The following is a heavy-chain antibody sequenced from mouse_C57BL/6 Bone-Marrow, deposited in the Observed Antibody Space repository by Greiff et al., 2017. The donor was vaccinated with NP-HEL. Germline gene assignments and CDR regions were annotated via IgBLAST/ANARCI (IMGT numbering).Heavy chain of an antibody. CDR3: ALLLRRRGYFDV. CDR2: IYPGSGST. J-gene: IGHJ1*03. D-gene: IGHD1-1*01. CDR1: GYTFTSYW. V-gene: IGHV1-55*01. Sequence: VKLQQPGAELVKPGASVKMSCKASGYTFTSYWITWVKQRPGQGLEWIGDIYPGSGSTNYNEKFKSKATLTVDTSSSTAYMQLSSLTSEDSAVYYCALLLRRRGYFDVWGTGTTVTVSS.